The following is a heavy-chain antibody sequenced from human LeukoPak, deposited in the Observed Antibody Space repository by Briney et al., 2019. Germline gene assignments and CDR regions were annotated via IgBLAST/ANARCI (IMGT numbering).Heavy chain of an antibody. CDR1: GFTFSSYS. Sequence: GGSLRLSCAASGFTFSSYSMNWVRQAPGKGLEWVSYISSSSSTIYYADSVKGRFTISRDNAKNSLYLQMNSLRAEDTAVYYCARDSPKRFLEWNYYYYMDVWGKGTTVTVSS. V-gene: IGHV3-48*01. J-gene: IGHJ6*03. D-gene: IGHD3-3*01. CDR3: ARDSPKRFLEWNYYYYMDV. CDR2: ISSSSSTI.